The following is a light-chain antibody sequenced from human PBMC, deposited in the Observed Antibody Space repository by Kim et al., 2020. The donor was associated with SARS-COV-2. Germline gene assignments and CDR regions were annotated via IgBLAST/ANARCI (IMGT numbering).Light chain of an antibody. CDR2: GAS. CDR1: QGISTS. Sequence: DIQMTQSPSSLSASVGDTVTITCRASQGISTSLAWYQQKPEKAPKSLLYGASSLQSGVPSRFSGSGSGTDFTLTISSLQPEDFATYYCQQYSTYPQTFGQGTQVEIK. CDR3: QQYSTYPQT. V-gene: IGKV1D-16*01. J-gene: IGKJ1*01.